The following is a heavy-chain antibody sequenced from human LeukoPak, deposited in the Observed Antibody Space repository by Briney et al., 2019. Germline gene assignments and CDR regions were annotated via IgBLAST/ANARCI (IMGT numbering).Heavy chain of an antibody. CDR3: ASKTDGYSYGYHRGYYYMDV. CDR1: GFTFNNYG. Sequence: GGSLRLSCAASGFTFNNYGMHWVRQAPGQGLEWMGIINPSGGSTSYAQKFQGRVTMTRDMSTSTVYMELSSLRSEDTAVYYCASKTDGYSYGYHRGYYYMDVWGKGTTVTVSS. J-gene: IGHJ6*03. V-gene: IGHV1-46*02. D-gene: IGHD5-18*01. CDR2: INPSGGST.